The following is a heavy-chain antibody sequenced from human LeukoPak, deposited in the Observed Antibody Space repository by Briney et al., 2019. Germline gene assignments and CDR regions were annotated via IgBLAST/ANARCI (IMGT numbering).Heavy chain of an antibody. D-gene: IGHD6-19*01. J-gene: IGHJ5*01. CDR1: GFTFSGYW. V-gene: IGHV3-74*03. CDR2: INSDGYSI. CDR3: TRAGYSSGFDS. Sequence: GGSLRLSCAASGFTFSGYWMHWVRQAPGRGLVWVSRINSDGYSITYADSVKGRFTISRDNAKNTLYLQMNSLIAEDTAVYFCTRAGYSSGFDSWGQGTLVTVSS.